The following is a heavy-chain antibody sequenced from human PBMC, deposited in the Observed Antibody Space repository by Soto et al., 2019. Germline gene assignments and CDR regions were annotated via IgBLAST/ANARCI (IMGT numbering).Heavy chain of an antibody. D-gene: IGHD6-13*01. V-gene: IGHV2-26*01. CDR3: ARIRIAAAGLDY. Sequence: SGPTLVNPTETLTLTRTVSGSSLSNARMGVSWIRQPPGKALEWLAHIFSNDEKSYSTSLKGRLTISKDTSKSQVVLTMTNMDPVDTATYYCARIRIAAAGLDYWGQGTLVTVSS. CDR1: GSSLSNARMG. CDR2: IFSNDEK. J-gene: IGHJ4*02.